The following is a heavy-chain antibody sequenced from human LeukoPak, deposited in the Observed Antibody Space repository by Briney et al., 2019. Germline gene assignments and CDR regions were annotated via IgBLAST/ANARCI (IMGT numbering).Heavy chain of an antibody. J-gene: IGHJ4*02. V-gene: IGHV3-33*01. CDR3: ARGETSSYDY. CDR1: GLTFSSYG. D-gene: IGHD2-2*01. CDR2: IWNDGSNK. Sequence: GGSLRLSCAASGLTFSSYGMHWVRQAPGKGLEWVAVIWNDGSNKYYADTVKGRFTISRDNYKNTLYLQMNSLRAEDTAVYYCARGETSSYDYWGQGTLVTVSS.